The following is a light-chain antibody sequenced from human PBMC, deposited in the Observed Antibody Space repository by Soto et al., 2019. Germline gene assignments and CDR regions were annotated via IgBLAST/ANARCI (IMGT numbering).Light chain of an antibody. CDR2: DVG. Sequence: QSALTQPASVSGSPGESITISCTGTSSDVGGYNSVSWYQHHPGKAPKLILYDVGARPSGVSYRCSGSKSGNTASLTISGLQAADEADYFCSSFTSSMTNVFGSGTKLTVL. J-gene: IGLJ1*01. CDR3: SSFTSSMTNV. V-gene: IGLV2-14*03. CDR1: SSDVGGYNS.